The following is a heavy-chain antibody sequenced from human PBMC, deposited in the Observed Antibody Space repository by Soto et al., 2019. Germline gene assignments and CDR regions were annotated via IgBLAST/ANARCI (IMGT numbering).Heavy chain of an antibody. J-gene: IGHJ6*02. CDR2: IVVGSGNT. CDR1: GFTFTTSA. Sequence: GASVKVSCKASGFTFTTSAVHWVRQARGQRLEWIGWIVVGSGNTDYAQKFQERVTITRDMSTSTVYMELSSLRSEDTAVYYCAAGVYTDLVFYYYGMDVWGQGTTVTVYS. D-gene: IGHD3-9*01. CDR3: AAGVYTDLVFYYYGMDV. V-gene: IGHV1-58*01.